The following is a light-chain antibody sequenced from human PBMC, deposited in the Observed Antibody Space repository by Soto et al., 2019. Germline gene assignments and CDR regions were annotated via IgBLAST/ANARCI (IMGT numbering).Light chain of an antibody. CDR1: NSNIGTNP. CDR3: EAWDDSLNGYV. CDR2: GNN. Sequence: QSVLTQPPSASGTPGQTVTMSCSGSNSNIGTNPVNWYQQFPGTAPTVLIFGNNQRPSGVPDRFSGSKSGTSASLAMSGLQSEDEADYFCEAWDDSLNGYVFGTGTKSPS. V-gene: IGLV1-44*01. J-gene: IGLJ1*01.